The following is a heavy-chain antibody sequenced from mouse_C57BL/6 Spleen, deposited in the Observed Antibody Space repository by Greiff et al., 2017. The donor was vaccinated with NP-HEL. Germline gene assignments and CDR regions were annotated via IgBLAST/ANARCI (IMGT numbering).Heavy chain of an antibody. Sequence: EVQLQESGPGLVKPSQSLSLTCSVTGYSITSGYYWNWIRQFPGNKLEWMGYISYDGSNNYNPSLKNRISITRDTSKNQFFLKLNSVTTEDTATYYCALMVTTEGYYAMDYWGQGTSVTVSS. CDR1: GYSITSGYY. D-gene: IGHD2-3*01. CDR2: ISYDGSN. CDR3: ALMVTTEGYYAMDY. J-gene: IGHJ4*01. V-gene: IGHV3-6*01.